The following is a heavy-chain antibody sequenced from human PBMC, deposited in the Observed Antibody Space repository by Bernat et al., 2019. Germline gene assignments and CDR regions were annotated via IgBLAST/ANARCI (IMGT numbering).Heavy chain of an antibody. CDR3: TTDSEGWEPLTPLDY. CDR2: IKSKSDGETT. D-gene: IGHD2-15*01. CDR1: GATFSNAW. Sequence: EVQLVESGGGLVKPGGSLRLSCAASGATFSNAWMNWVRQAPGKGLEWVGRIKSKSDGETTDYAAPVRGRFTISRDDSKNTLYLQMNSLKTEDTAVYYCTTDSEGWEPLTPLDYWGQGTLVTVSS. J-gene: IGHJ4*02. V-gene: IGHV3-15*07.